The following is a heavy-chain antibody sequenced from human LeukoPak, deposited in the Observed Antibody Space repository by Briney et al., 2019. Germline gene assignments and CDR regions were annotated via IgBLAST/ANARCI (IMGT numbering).Heavy chain of an antibody. CDR3: ARDRFVIAARPRNGFDP. Sequence: GGSLRLSCAASGFTFSSYAMSWVRQAPGKGLEWVSAISGSGGSTYYADSVKGRFTISRDNAKNSLYLQMNSLRAEDTAVYYCARDRFVIAARPRNGFDPWGQGTLVTVSS. CDR2: ISGSGGST. CDR1: GFTFSSYA. V-gene: IGHV3-23*01. J-gene: IGHJ5*02. D-gene: IGHD6-6*01.